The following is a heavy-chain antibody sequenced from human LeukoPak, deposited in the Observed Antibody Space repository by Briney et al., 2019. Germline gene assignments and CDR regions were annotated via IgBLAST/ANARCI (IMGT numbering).Heavy chain of an antibody. D-gene: IGHD6-19*01. CDR3: ARGDSSGWANWFDP. CDR1: GYSISSGYY. Sequence: SETLSLTCTVSGYSISSGYYWGWIRQPPGKGLEWIGSIYHSGSTYYNPSLKSRVTISVDTSKNQFSLKLSSVTAADTAVYYCARGDSSGWANWFDPWGQGTLVTVSS. V-gene: IGHV4-38-2*02. CDR2: IYHSGST. J-gene: IGHJ5*02.